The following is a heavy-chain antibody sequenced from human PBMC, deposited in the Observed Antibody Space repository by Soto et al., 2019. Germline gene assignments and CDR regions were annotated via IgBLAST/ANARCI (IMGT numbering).Heavy chain of an antibody. CDR2: ISSSGSTI. V-gene: IGHV3-11*01. CDR3: ARGYYYDSSGLYGMDV. CDR1: GFTFSDYY. Sequence: PXGSLILSCAASGFTFSDYYMSWIRQAPGKGLEWVSYISSSGSTIYYADSVKGRFTISRDNAKNSLYLQMNSLRAEDTAVYYCARGYYYDSSGLYGMDVWGLGNTVTVSS. D-gene: IGHD3-22*01. J-gene: IGHJ6*02.